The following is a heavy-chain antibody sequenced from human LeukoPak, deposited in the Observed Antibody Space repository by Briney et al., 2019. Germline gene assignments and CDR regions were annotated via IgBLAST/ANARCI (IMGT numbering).Heavy chain of an antibody. D-gene: IGHD3-22*01. Sequence: SETLSLTCTVSGRSISSYYWSWIRQPPGKGLEWIGYIYYSGSTNYNPSLKSRVTISVDTSKNQFSLKLSSVTAADTAVYYCARAEGYYDSSGYYSFSWFDPWGQGTLVTVSS. CDR3: ARAEGYYDSSGYYSFSWFDP. CDR2: IYYSGST. CDR1: GRSISSYY. J-gene: IGHJ5*02. V-gene: IGHV4-59*01.